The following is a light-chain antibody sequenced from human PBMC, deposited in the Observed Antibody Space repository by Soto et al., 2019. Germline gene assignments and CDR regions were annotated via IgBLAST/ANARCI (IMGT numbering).Light chain of an antibody. CDR3: CSYAGSSTFVV. J-gene: IGLJ2*01. CDR2: EGS. CDR1: SSDVGSYNL. V-gene: IGLV2-23*03. Sequence: QSALTQPASVSGSPGQSITISCTGTSSDVGSYNLVSWYQQHPGKAPKLMIYEGSKRPSGVSNRCSGSKSDNTASLTISGLEAGGEGDYYCCSYAGSSTFVVFGGGTKLTVL.